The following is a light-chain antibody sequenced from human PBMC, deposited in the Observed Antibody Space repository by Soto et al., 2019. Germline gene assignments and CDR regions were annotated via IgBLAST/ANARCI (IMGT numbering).Light chain of an antibody. CDR3: QVWDSSSDHDV. CDR2: DDS. Sequence: SYELTQPPSVSVAPGPTARITCGGNKIGSKSVHWYQQKPGQAPVLVVYDDSDRPSGIPERFSGSNSGNTATLTISRVEAGDEADYYCQVWDSSSDHDVFGTGTKLTVL. J-gene: IGLJ1*01. CDR1: KIGSKS. V-gene: IGLV3-21*02.